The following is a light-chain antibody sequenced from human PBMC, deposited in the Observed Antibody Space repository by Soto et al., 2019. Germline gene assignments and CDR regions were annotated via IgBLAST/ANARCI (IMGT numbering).Light chain of an antibody. CDR3: QQYGDWPLT. V-gene: IGKV3-15*01. J-gene: IGKJ4*01. CDR2: ATS. Sequence: EIVVTQSPATLSVAPGERATLSCRASQSVGNNFAWYQQKPGQAPRLLIFATSTRATGVPAWFSGSGSGTEFTLTISSLQSEDFAVYYWQQYGDWPLTFGGGAKVEIE. CDR1: QSVGNN.